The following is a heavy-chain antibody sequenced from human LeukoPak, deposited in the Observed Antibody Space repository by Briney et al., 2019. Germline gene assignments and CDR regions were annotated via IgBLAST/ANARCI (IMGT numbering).Heavy chain of an antibody. V-gene: IGHV4-39*01. J-gene: IGHJ3*02. Sequence: SETLSLTCTVSGGSIISSDYHWGWVRQPPEKGLEWIGTISYSGNTDYNPSLRSRVTISVDTSNNQFSLRLGSVTAADTAVYHCARHCCSGPAKRVFDIWGQGTMVTVSS. CDR2: ISYSGNT. CDR3: ARHCCSGPAKRVFDI. D-gene: IGHD2-15*01. CDR1: GGSIISSDYH.